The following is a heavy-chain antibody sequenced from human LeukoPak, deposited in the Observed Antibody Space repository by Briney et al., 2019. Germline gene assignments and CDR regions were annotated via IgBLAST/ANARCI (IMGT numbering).Heavy chain of an antibody. CDR3: ARSRSLVVPSAHTFWGRGVRGAIIGFDY. CDR1: GGSFSGYY. J-gene: IGHJ4*02. D-gene: IGHD3-10*02. CDR2: INHRGTT. Sequence: SETLSLTCAVYGGSFSGYYWTWIRQPPGKGLEWIGEINHRGTTNYNPSLKSRITISLDTSKNQFSLKLSSLTAADTAVYYCARSRSLVVPSAHTFWGRGVRGAIIGFDYWGQGTLVSVSS. V-gene: IGHV4-34*01.